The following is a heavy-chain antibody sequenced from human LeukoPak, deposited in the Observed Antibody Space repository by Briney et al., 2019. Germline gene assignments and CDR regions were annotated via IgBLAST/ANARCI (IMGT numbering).Heavy chain of an antibody. CDR1: GGSISNYY. J-gene: IGHJ4*02. Sequence: PSETLSLTCTVSGGSISNYYWSWIRQPPGKGLEWIGYVYYNGVTHYNPSLQSRISISVDMSKNQFSLKVTSVTAADTAVYYCARDAGTCTSASCSDYLDFWGQGTLVTVSS. D-gene: IGHD2-2*01. CDR2: VYYNGVT. CDR3: ARDAGTCTSASCSDYLDF. V-gene: IGHV4-59*01.